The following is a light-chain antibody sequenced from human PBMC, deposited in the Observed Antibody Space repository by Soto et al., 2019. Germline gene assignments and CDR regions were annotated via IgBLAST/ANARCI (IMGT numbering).Light chain of an antibody. CDR1: SSDVGNYNL. J-gene: IGLJ2*01. CDR3: CSYAGSSTVV. Sequence: QSVLTQPASVSGSPGQSITISCTGTSSDVGNYNLVSWYQQHPGKAPKLMIYEGTKRPSGVSNRFSGSKSGNTASLTISGLQAEDEADYYCCSYAGSSTVVFGGVTKLTVL. CDR2: EGT. V-gene: IGLV2-23*01.